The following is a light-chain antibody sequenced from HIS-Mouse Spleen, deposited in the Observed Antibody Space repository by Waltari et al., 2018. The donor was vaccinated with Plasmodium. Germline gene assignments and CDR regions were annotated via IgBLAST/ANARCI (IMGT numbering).Light chain of an antibody. J-gene: IGLJ1*01. CDR2: EGS. CDR1: SSDVGSYNL. Sequence: QSALTQPASVSGSPGQSITISCPGTSSDVGSYNLVSWYQQHPGKAPKLMIYEGSKRPSGVSNRVSGSKSGNTASLTISGLQAEDEADYYCCSYAGSSTYVFGTGTKVTVL. CDR3: CSYAGSSTYV. V-gene: IGLV2-23*01.